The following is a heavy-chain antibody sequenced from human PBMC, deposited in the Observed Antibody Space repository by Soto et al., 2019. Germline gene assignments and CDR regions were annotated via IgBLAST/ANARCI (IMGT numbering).Heavy chain of an antibody. CDR1: GGTFSNSA. J-gene: IGHJ6*04. CDR2: IMPIFRTP. V-gene: IGHV1-69*12. Sequence: QVQLEQPGAEVKKPGSSVKVSCKASGGTFSNSAISWVRQAPGQGLEWMGGIMPIFRTPDYAQKVQGRVTVTADESTSKAYMELSGLRSDETAVYYCATDKDRLQLGGNYYYTLAVWGEGTTVTVSS. D-gene: IGHD5-12*01. CDR3: ATDKDRLQLGGNYYYTLAV.